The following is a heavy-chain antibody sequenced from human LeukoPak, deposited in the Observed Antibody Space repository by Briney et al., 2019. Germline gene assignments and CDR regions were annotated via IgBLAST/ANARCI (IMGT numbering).Heavy chain of an antibody. J-gene: IGHJ4*02. CDR2: IKEDGSEK. CDR3: ARNYYYEKRDHYRHFDS. Sequence: GGSLRLSCAASKFTFSMYWMTWVRQAPGKGLEWVANIKEDGSEKYYLDSVKGRFTVSRDNAKNSLYLQMNNLRAEDTAVYYCARNYYYEKRDHYRHFDSWGQGTLVTVSS. V-gene: IGHV3-7*01. D-gene: IGHD3-22*01. CDR1: KFTFSMYW.